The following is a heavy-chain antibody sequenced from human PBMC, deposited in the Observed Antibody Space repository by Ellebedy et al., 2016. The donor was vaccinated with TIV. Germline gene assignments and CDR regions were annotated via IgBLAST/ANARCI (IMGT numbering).Heavy chain of an antibody. CDR3: GRAMDV. D-gene: IGHD2-8*01. CDR1: GFTFSNYW. Sequence: GESLKISXAASGFTFSNYWMHWVRQAPGRGLEWVANIKQDESEKYYVDSVKGRFTISRDNAKNSLYLQMNSLRVEDTAVYYCGRAMDVWGQGTLVTVSS. CDR2: IKQDESEK. V-gene: IGHV3-7*01. J-gene: IGHJ4*02.